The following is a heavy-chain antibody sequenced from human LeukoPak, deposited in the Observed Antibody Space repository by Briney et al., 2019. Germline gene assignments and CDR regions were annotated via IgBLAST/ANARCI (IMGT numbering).Heavy chain of an antibody. CDR1: GCTFTSYG. Sequence: ASVKVSCKASGCTFTSYGISWVRQAPGQGLEWMGWISAYNGNTNYAQKLQGRVTMTTDTSTSTAYMELRSLRSDDTAVYYCARGSVKFPAAIGDAFDIWGQGTMVTVSS. CDR2: ISAYNGNT. V-gene: IGHV1-18*01. D-gene: IGHD2-2*02. J-gene: IGHJ3*02. CDR3: ARGSVKFPAAIGDAFDI.